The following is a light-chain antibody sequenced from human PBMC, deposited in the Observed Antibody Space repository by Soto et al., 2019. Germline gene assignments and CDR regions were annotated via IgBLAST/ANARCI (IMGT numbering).Light chain of an antibody. J-gene: IGLJ1*01. Sequence: QSVLTQPPSVSGAPGQRVTISCTGSGSNIGAGYDVHWYQQLPGTAPKLLISGNSNRPSGVPDRFSGSKSGTSASLAITGLQAEDEADYYCQSYDSRLSAYVFGIGTKLTVL. CDR3: QSYDSRLSAYV. CDR1: GSNIGAGYD. V-gene: IGLV1-40*01. CDR2: GNS.